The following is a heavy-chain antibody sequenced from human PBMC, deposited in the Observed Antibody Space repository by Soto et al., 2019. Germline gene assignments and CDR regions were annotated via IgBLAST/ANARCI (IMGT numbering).Heavy chain of an antibody. CDR3: ARVGSRSLTKY. Sequence: EVQLVESGGGLIQPGGSLRLSCAASGFTVSDDYMRWVRQAPGKGLEWVSVIFSGGSTFYADSVKGRFTISSDNSKNTVLLQMNSLRADDTAVYDCARVGSRSLTKYWGQGTLVTVS. CDR1: GFTVSDDY. D-gene: IGHD2-8*01. CDR2: IFSGGST. J-gene: IGHJ4*02. V-gene: IGHV3-53*01.